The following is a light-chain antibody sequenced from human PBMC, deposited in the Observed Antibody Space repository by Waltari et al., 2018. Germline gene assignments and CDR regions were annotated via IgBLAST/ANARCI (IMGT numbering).Light chain of an antibody. J-gene: IGKJ1*01. Sequence: DIQMTQSPSTLSASVGDRVTITCRASQSNGRWLAWYQQRPGKAPKLLIYKTSSLESGVPSRFSGSGSETEFTLTISSLQPDDFATYYCQQYNSYSLTFGHGTKVEI. CDR2: KTS. CDR1: QSNGRW. V-gene: IGKV1-5*03. CDR3: QQYNSYSLT.